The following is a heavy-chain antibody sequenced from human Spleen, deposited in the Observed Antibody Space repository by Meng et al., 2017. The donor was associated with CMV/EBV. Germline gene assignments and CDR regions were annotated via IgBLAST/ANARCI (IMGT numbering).Heavy chain of an antibody. CDR3: ARTPIAVAGSLDY. V-gene: IGHV4-34*01. CDR1: GGSFSGYY. D-gene: IGHD6-13*01. CDR2: INHSGST. Sequence: ESLKISCAVYGGSFSGYYWSWIRQPPGKGLEWIGEINHSGSTNYNPSLKSRVTISVDTSNNQFSLKLNSVTAADTAVYYCARTPIAVAGSLDYWGQGTLVTVSS. J-gene: IGHJ4*02.